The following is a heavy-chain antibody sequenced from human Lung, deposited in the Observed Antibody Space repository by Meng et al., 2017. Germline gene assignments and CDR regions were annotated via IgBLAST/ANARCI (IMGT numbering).Heavy chain of an antibody. V-gene: IGHV1-2*06. CDR3: ARDEDISAAGKLFGDY. CDR1: GYSCPDYG. CDR2: IDPKSGDT. Sequence: VRLSHAVAAVKTPGASVKVSGKTSGYSCPDYGRHCVRRAPGQRLEWMGRIDPKSGDTHYAQRFQGRVTMTGDTVISTAYMELSGLRSDDTAMYYCARDEDISAAGKLFGDYWCQGTLVTVSS. D-gene: IGHD6-13*01. J-gene: IGHJ4*02.